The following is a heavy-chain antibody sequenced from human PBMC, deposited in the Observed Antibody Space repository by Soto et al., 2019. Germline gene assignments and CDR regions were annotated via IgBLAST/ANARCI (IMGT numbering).Heavy chain of an antibody. V-gene: IGHV1-69*13. CDR3: ARGRGYSGDDHYYYFDVDL. Sequence: SVKVSCKASGGTFNNYPITWVRQAPGQGREWMGGSIPIFGTANYAQKFQGRVTISVDESTSTAYMELSSLRSEDTAVYYCARGRGYSGDDHYYYFDVDLWGQGXTVTVSS. D-gene: IGHD5-12*01. J-gene: IGHJ6*02. CDR2: SIPIFGTA. CDR1: GGTFNNYP.